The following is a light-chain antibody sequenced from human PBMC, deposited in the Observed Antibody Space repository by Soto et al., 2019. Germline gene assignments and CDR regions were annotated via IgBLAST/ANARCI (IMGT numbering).Light chain of an antibody. J-gene: IGKJ1*01. V-gene: IGKV1-5*03. CDR3: QQYNTYPWT. CDR1: QSIRSW. Sequence: DLQMTQSPSTLSASVGDRVTITCRASQSIRSWLAWYQQKPGKAPKLLIYKASILEGGVPSRFSGSGSGTEFTLTISNLQPDDFASYCCQQYNTYPWTFSQGTKVDIK. CDR2: KAS.